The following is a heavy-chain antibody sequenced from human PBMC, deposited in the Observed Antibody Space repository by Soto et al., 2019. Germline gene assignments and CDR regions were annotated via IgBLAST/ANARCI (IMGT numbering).Heavy chain of an antibody. CDR1: GGSISSGGYY. CDR2: IYYSGST. J-gene: IGHJ5*02. V-gene: IGHV4-31*03. CDR3: ARGYCTNGVCPNWFDP. D-gene: IGHD2-8*01. Sequence: LSLTCTVSGGSISSGGYYWSWIRQHPGKGLEWIGYIYYSGSTYYNPSLKSRVTISVDTSKNQFSLKLSSVTAADTAVYYCARGYCTNGVCPNWFDPWGQGTLVTVSS.